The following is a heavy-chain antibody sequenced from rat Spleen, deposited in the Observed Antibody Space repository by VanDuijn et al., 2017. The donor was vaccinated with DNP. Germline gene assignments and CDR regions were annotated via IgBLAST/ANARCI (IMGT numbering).Heavy chain of an antibody. CDR2: ISYSGST. CDR1: GYSITSYY. J-gene: IGHJ2*01. D-gene: IGHD1-11*01. V-gene: IGHV3-1*01. CDR3: ARWGGLAFDY. Sequence: EVQLQESGPGLVTPSQSLSLTCSVTGYSITSYYWAWIREFPGNKMEWMGYISYSGSTSYNPSLKSRISVTRDTSRNHFFLQLNSVTTEDTATYYCARWGGLAFDYWGQGVMVTVSS.